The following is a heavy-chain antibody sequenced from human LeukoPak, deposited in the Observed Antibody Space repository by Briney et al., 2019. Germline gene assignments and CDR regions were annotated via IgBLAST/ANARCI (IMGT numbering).Heavy chain of an antibody. V-gene: IGHV1-69*06. J-gene: IGHJ4*02. CDR2: IILIFGTA. CDR3: ARTYGSGSYYFDY. CDR1: GGTFSSYA. D-gene: IGHD3-10*01. Sequence: SVKVSCKASGGTFSSYAISWVRQAPGQGLEWMGGIILIFGTANYAQKFQGRVTITADKSTSTAYMELSSLRSEDTAVYYCARTYGSGSYYFDYWGQGTLVTVSS.